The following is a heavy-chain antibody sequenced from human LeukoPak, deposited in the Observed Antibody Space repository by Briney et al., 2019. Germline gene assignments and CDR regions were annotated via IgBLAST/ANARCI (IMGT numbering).Heavy chain of an antibody. CDR3: ASRGYSYGRFFDY. D-gene: IGHD5-18*01. CDR2: IYHSGST. Sequence: SQTLSLTCAVSGVSISSGGYSWSWIRQPPGKGLEWIGYIYHSGSTYYNPSLKSRVTISVDRSKNQFSLKLSSVTAADTAVYYCASRGYSYGRFFDYWGQGTLVTVSS. V-gene: IGHV4-30-2*01. J-gene: IGHJ4*02. CDR1: GVSISSGGYS.